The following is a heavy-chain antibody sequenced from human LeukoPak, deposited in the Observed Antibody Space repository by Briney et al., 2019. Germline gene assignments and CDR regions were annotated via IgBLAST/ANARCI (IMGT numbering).Heavy chain of an antibody. CDR1: GGSFSAYN. J-gene: IGHJ3*02. Sequence: KPSETLSLTCAVYGGSFSAYNWSWIRQPPGKGLEWIGEINHSGSTNYNPSLKSRVNISVDTSKNQFSLKLSSVTAADTAVYYCARVSRLWWARDIWGQGTMVTVSS. CDR3: ARVSRLWWARDI. V-gene: IGHV4-34*01. CDR2: INHSGST. D-gene: IGHD2-21*01.